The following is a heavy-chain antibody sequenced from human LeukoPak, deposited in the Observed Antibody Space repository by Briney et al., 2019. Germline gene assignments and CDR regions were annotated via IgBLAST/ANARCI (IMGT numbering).Heavy chain of an antibody. V-gene: IGHV4-59*08. D-gene: IGHD5-12*01. CDR1: GGSISSYY. J-gene: IGHJ5*02. CDR2: IYYSGST. CDR3: ARKPRGPYSGYDWGLVLNWFDP. Sequence: SETMSLTCTVSGGSISSYYWSWIRQPPGKGLEWIGYIYYSGSTTYNPSLKRRVTISVDTSKNQYSLKLSSVTAADTAVYYCARKPRGPYSGYDWGLVLNWFDPWGQGTLVTVSS.